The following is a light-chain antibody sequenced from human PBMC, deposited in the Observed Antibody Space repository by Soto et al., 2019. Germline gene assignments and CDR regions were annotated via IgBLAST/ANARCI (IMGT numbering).Light chain of an antibody. V-gene: IGLV2-14*01. CDR1: SGDIGSYNR. CDR2: EVT. J-gene: IGLJ1*01. Sequence: QSALTQPASVSGSPGQSITISCTGTSGDIGSYNRVSWYQQHPGKAPKLIIYEVTDRPSGVSNRSSGSKSGNAASLTIYGLQAEDESEYYCSSYTNINKRACVFGTGTKLTVL. CDR3: SSYTNINKRACV.